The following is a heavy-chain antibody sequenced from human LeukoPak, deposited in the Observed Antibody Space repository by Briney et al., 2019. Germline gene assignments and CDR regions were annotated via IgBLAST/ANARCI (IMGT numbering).Heavy chain of an antibody. Sequence: ASVKVSCKASGYTFTGYYMHWVRQAPGQGLEWMGWINPNSGGTNYAQKFQGRVTMARDTSISTAYMELSRLRSDDTAVYYCAREIRQPRYCSGGSCYYYYYMDVWGKGTTVTVSS. J-gene: IGHJ6*03. CDR3: AREIRQPRYCSGGSCYYYYYMDV. CDR2: INPNSGGT. V-gene: IGHV1-2*02. D-gene: IGHD2-15*01. CDR1: GYTFTGYY.